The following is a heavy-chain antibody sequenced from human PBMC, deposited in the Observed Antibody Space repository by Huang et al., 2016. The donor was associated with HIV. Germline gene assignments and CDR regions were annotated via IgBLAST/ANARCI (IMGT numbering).Heavy chain of an antibody. D-gene: IGHD3-22*01. CDR1: DYTFTSYG. CDR2: ISTNNGDT. CDR3: GGSSGYWSFDY. Sequence: QVQLVQSGGAVKKPGASVKVSCKASDYTFTSYGISWVRQAPGQGLEWMGWISTNNGDTNYAQKVQGRVTMTTDTSTSTAYMELRSLRSDDTAVYYCGGSSGYWSFDYWGQGTLVTVSS. V-gene: IGHV1-18*04. J-gene: IGHJ4*02.